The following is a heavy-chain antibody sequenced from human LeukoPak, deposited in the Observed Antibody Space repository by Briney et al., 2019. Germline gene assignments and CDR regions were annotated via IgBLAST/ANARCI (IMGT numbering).Heavy chain of an antibody. Sequence: ASVKVSSKASGYTFTSFDINWVRQATGQGLEWMGGMNPNSGNTGYAQKFQGRVTMTRNTSITTAYMELSSLRSEDTAVYYCARGNKDYGDYARGLSDYWGQGTLVTVSS. CDR3: ARGNKDYGDYARGLSDY. D-gene: IGHD4-17*01. J-gene: IGHJ4*02. CDR1: GYTFTSFD. CDR2: MNPNSGNT. V-gene: IGHV1-8*01.